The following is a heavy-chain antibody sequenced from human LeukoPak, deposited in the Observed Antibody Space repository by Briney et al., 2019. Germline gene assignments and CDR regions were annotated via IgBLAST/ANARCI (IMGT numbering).Heavy chain of an antibody. CDR1: GFNFRSYA. CDR2: ISADSRT. V-gene: IGHV3-23*01. CDR3: ARTVWGNTSYFYYMDV. Sequence: GGSLRLSCAASGFNFRSYAMYWVRQAPGKGLEWVSSISADSRTYDADSMEGRFTISRDNSKNTLYLQMTSLRAEDTAVYYCARTVWGNTSYFYYMDVWGKGTTVTVSS. D-gene: IGHD2-2*01. J-gene: IGHJ6*03.